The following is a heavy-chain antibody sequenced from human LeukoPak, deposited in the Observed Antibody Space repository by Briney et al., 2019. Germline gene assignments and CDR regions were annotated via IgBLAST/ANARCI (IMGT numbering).Heavy chain of an antibody. CDR3: ARGPYSGSYYGLVDY. CDR2: INAGDDNT. D-gene: IGHD1-26*01. J-gene: IGHJ4*02. Sequence: EASVKVSCKASGYTVTNYTIHWVRQAPGQGLEWMGWINAGDDNTKYSQKFQGRVTITRDTSASTAYIDLSSLRSDDTAVYYCARGPYSGSYYGLVDYWGQGTLVTVSS. CDR1: GYTVTNYT. V-gene: IGHV1-3*01.